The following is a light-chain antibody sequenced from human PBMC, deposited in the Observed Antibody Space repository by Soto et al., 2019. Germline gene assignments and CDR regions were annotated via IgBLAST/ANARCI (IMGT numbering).Light chain of an antibody. J-gene: IGLJ2*01. V-gene: IGLV2-14*01. CDR2: DVS. CDR3: SSYTSSSTLLVV. Sequence: QSVLTQPASVSGSPGQSITISCTGTSSDVGGYNYVSWYQQHPGKAPKLMIYDVSNRPSGVSNRFSGSKSGNTASLTISGLQAEDEADSYCSSYTSSSTLLVVFGGGTKLTVL. CDR1: SSDVGGYNY.